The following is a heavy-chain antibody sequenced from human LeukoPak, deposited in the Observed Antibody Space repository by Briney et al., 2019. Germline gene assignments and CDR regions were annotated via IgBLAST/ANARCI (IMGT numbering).Heavy chain of an antibody. D-gene: IGHD1-14*01. V-gene: IGHV4-31*03. CDR3: ARAAPEPPAYYYYYMDV. J-gene: IGHJ6*03. Sequence: SQTLSLTCTVSGGSISSGGYYWSWIRQHPGKGLEWIGYIYYSGSTYCNPSLKSRVTISVVTSKNQFSLKLTSVAAADTAVYYCARAAPEPPAYYYYYMDVWGKGTTVTVSS. CDR1: GGSISSGGYY. CDR2: IYYSGST.